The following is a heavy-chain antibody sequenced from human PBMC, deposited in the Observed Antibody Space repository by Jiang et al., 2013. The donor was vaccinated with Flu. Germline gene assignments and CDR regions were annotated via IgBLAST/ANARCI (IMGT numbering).Heavy chain of an antibody. CDR2: IYPGDSDT. J-gene: IGHJ4*02. D-gene: IGHD5-24*01. V-gene: IGHV5-51*01. CDR3: ARVVATTSNYFDY. Sequence: GKGLEWMGIIYPGDSDTRYSPSFQGQVTISADKSISTAYLQWSSLKASDTAMYYCARVVATTSNYFDYWGQGTLVTVSS.